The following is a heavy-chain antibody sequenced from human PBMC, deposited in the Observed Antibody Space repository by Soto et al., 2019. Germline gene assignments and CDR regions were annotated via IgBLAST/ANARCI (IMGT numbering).Heavy chain of an antibody. D-gene: IGHD6-6*01. CDR1: GGSISSSSNH. Sequence: SETLSLTCTVSGGSISSSSNHWGWIRQPPGKGLEWIGSVYYSGNTYYNPSLKSRVTISVDTSKNQFSLKLTSVTAADTAVYYCARHQGELAVNNWFDPWGQGTLVTVSS. J-gene: IGHJ5*02. CDR3: ARHQGELAVNNWFDP. CDR2: VYYSGNT. V-gene: IGHV4-39*01.